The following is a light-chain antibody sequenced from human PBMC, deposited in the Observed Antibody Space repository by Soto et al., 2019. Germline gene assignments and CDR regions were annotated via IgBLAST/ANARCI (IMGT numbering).Light chain of an antibody. J-gene: IGLJ2*01. V-gene: IGLV3-21*04. CDR1: NIGSKS. CDR3: QVWDSSSAHVV. CDR2: SDP. Sequence: SYELTQPPSVSVAPGKKARISCGGNNIGSKSVHWYQRKPGQAPVLVIYSDPDLPSVIPERCSGSNSGNPATLTISRVEAGDEADYYCQVWDSSSAHVVFGGGTKVTVL.